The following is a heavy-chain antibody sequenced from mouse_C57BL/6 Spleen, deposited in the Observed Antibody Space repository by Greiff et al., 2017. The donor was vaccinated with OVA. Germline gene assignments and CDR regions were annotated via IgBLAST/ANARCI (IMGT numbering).Heavy chain of an antibody. CDR3: AREGGRVGYFDY. D-gene: IGHD1-1*01. Sequence: EVQLQQSGPELVKPGASVKISCKASGYTFTDYYMNWVQQSHGKSLEWIGDINPNNGGTSYNQKFKGKATLTVDKSSSTAYMELRSLTSEDSAVYYCAREGGRVGYFDYWGQGTTLTVSS. CDR1: GYTFTDYY. CDR2: INPNNGGT. J-gene: IGHJ2*01. V-gene: IGHV1-26*01.